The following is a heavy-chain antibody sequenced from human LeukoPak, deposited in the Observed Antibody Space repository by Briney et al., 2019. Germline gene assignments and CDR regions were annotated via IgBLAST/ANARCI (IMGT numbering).Heavy chain of an antibody. CDR1: GGSISSFY. CDR3: ARGGYGDYVT. V-gene: IGHV4-59*01. Sequence: PSETLSLTCTVSGGSISSFYWSWIVQPPGKGLEWIGYIYYSGSTNYNPSLRSRVTISVDTSKNQFSLKLSSVTAADTAVYYCARGGYGDYVTWGQGTLVTVSS. J-gene: IGHJ5*02. D-gene: IGHD4-17*01. CDR2: IYYSGST.